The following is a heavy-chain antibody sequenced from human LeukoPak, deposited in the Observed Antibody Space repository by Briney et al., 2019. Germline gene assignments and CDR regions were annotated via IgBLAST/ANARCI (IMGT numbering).Heavy chain of an antibody. CDR2: MNPNSGNT. D-gene: IGHD6-6*01. CDR1: GYTFTSYD. Sequence: ASVKVSCKASGYTFTSYDINWVRQATGQGLEWMGWMNPNSGNTGYAQKFQGRVTMTRNTSISTAYMELSSLRSEDTALYYCAGDTSSSPMGFDYWGQGTLVTVSS. J-gene: IGHJ4*02. V-gene: IGHV1-8*01. CDR3: AGDTSSSPMGFDY.